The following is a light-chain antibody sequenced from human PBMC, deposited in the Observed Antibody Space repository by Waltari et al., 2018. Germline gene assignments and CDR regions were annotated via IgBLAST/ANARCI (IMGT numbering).Light chain of an antibody. Sequence: EIVMTQSPATLSVSPGEGATLSCRASQSVRSNLAWYQQKPGQAPRLLIYGAATRATGIPARFSGSGSGTEFTLTISSLQSEDFAVFYCQQYSYWPWTFGQGTKVEIK. J-gene: IGKJ1*01. CDR2: GAA. CDR1: QSVRSN. V-gene: IGKV3-15*01. CDR3: QQYSYWPWT.